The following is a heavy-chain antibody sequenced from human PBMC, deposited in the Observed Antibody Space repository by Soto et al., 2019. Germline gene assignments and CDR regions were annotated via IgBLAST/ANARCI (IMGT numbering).Heavy chain of an antibody. V-gene: IGHV4-31*11. D-gene: IGHD3-16*01. CDR3: ARGPGMDSRAYEFDY. CDR2: IHHSGST. Sequence: QVQLQESGPGLVKPSQTLSLTCAVSGGSISSGGYYWSWIRQYAGKGLEWIAYIHHSGSTSYNPSLKSRVAMSVDTSKNQFSLKLTSVTAADTALYYCARGPGMDSRAYEFDYWGQGTLVSVSP. CDR1: GGSISSGGYY. J-gene: IGHJ4*02.